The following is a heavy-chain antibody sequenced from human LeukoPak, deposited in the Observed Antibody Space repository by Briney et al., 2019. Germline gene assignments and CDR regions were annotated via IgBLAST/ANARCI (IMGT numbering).Heavy chain of an antibody. CDR1: GYTFTSYG. V-gene: IGHV1-18*01. D-gene: IGHD2-2*01. Sequence: ASVKVSCKASGYTFTSYGISWVRQAPGQGLEWMGWISAYNGNTNYAQKLQGRVTMTTDTSTSTAYMELRSLRSDDTAVYYCAGYCSSTSCYYYYYGMDVWGQGTTVTVSS. CDR2: ISAYNGNT. J-gene: IGHJ6*02. CDR3: AGYCSSTSCYYYYYGMDV.